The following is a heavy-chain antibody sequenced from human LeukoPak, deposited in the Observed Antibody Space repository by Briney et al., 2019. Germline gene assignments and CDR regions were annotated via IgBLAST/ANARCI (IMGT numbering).Heavy chain of an antibody. CDR1: GFTVSTNY. Sequence: GGSLRLSCAASGFTVSTNYMSWVRQAPGKGLEWVSVIYSRGNTYYADSVKGRFTISRDNSMNTLYLQMNSLRDDDTAVYYCARGGPVDAFDIWGLGTVVTVSS. J-gene: IGHJ3*02. CDR3: ARGGPVDAFDI. V-gene: IGHV3-66*01. D-gene: IGHD3-16*01. CDR2: IYSRGNT.